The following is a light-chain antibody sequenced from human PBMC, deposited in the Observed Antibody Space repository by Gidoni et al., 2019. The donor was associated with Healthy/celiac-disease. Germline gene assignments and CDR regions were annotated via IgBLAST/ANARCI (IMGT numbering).Light chain of an antibody. J-gene: IGKJ1*01. CDR1: QSAISSY. Sequence: ESVFPQPPGTLSLSPGERATLSCIASQSAISSYLAWYQQKPGQAPRLLIYGASSRATRVPDRFSGSGSGTDFTLTISRLEPEDFAVYYCHQYGSSPRTFGQGTKVEIK. CDR3: HQYGSSPRT. CDR2: GAS. V-gene: IGKV3-20*01.